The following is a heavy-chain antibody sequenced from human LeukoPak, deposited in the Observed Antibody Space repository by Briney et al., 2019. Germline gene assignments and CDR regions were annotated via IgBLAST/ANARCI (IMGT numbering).Heavy chain of an antibody. CDR1: GLTFNNYA. J-gene: IGHJ4*02. CDR2: ITSDGRKK. V-gene: IGHV3-30*04. Sequence: GGSLRLSCAASGLTFNNYAMGWVRQAPGKGLEWVAGITSDGRKKYYADSVKGRFTISRDHSPNTPEPEMDSLSVDDTAVHYCATETFRGLPPEYCGQGTLVTVST. D-gene: IGHD2/OR15-2a*01. CDR3: ATETFRGLPPEY.